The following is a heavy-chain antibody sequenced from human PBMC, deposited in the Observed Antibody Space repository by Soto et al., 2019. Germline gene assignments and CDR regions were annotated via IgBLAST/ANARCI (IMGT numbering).Heavy chain of an antibody. D-gene: IGHD5-18*01. CDR3: ARDGPGGAMAPFDY. V-gene: IGHV1-69*01. Sequence: QVQLVQSGAEVKKPGSSVKVSCTASGGTFSSYAISWVRQAPGQGLEWMGGIIPIFGTANYAQKFQGRVTITADESTSTAYMELSSLRSEDTAVYYCARDGPGGAMAPFDYWGQGTLVTVSS. CDR2: IIPIFGTA. J-gene: IGHJ4*02. CDR1: GGTFSSYA.